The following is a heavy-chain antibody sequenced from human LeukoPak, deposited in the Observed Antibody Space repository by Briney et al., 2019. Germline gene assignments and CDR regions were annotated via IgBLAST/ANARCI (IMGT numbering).Heavy chain of an antibody. CDR3: ARPYCEGIGAFDI. Sequence: SETLSLTCTVSGGSISSYYWSWIRQPPGKGLEWIGYIYYSGSTNYNPSLKSRVTISVDTSKNQFSLKLSSVTAADTAVYYCARPYCEGIGAFDIWGQGTMVTVSS. CDR2: IYYSGST. J-gene: IGHJ3*02. V-gene: IGHV4-59*08. CDR1: GGSISSYY. D-gene: IGHD6-13*01.